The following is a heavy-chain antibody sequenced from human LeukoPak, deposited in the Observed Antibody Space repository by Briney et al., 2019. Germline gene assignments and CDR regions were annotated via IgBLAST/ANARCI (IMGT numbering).Heavy chain of an antibody. V-gene: IGHV1-8*01. D-gene: IGHD3-10*01. J-gene: IGHJ6*02. CDR1: GYSFTSYD. CDR3: ARAKQEDYYGSGSSDHYYGMDV. Sequence: ASVKVSCKGSGYSFTSYDINWVRQATGQGLEWMGWMNPNSGNTGYAQKFQGRVTFTRNTSITTAYMELSSLRSEDTAVYYCARAKQEDYYGSGSSDHYYGMDVWGQGTTVTVSS. CDR2: MNPNSGNT.